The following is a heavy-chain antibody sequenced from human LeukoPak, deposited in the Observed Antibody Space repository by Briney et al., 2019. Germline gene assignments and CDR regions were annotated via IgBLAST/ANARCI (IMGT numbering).Heavy chain of an antibody. D-gene: IGHD2-15*01. V-gene: IGHV3-30*03. CDR3: ATQYCSGGSCYFAPAYY. Sequence: GGSLRLSCAASGFTFSSYGMHWVRQAPGKGLEWVAVISYDRSNKYYADSVKGRFTISRDNSKNTLYLQMNSLRAEDTAVYYCATQYCSGGSCYFAPAYYWGQGTLVTVSS. CDR1: GFTFSSYG. J-gene: IGHJ4*02. CDR2: ISYDRSNK.